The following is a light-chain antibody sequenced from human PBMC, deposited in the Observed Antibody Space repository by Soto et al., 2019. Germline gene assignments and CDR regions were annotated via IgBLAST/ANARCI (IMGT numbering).Light chain of an antibody. Sequence: ERVMTQSPATLSVSPGERATLSCRASQSVGSNLAWYQQKPGQAPRLLIFGASSRATGVPARFSGSGSGTEFTLTINSLQSEDFATYYCLQHNSYLWTFGQGTKVDIK. J-gene: IGKJ1*01. CDR3: LQHNSYLWT. V-gene: IGKV3-15*01. CDR2: GAS. CDR1: QSVGSN.